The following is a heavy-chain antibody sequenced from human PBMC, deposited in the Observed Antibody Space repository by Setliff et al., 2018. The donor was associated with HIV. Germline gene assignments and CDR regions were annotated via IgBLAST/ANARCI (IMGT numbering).Heavy chain of an antibody. CDR1: GGSISSSNYF. CDR3: ARVDRVESAFDI. Sequence: PSETLSLTCTVSGGSISSSNYFWGWVRQPPGKGLEWIGSIYYSGSTYYNPSLKSRVTISLDTSKNQFSLKLSSVTAADTAVYYCARVDRVESAFDIWGQGTMVTVSS. J-gene: IGHJ3*02. V-gene: IGHV4-39*07. D-gene: IGHD2-15*01. CDR2: IYYSGST.